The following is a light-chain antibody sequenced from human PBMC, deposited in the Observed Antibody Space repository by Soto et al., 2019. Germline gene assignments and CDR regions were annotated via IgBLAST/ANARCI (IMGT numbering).Light chain of an antibody. CDR1: QSISSW. CDR3: QQYNSYSWT. CDR2: DAS. Sequence: DIQMTQSPSNLSASVGDRVTITCRASQSISSWLAWYQQKPGKVPKLLIYDASSLESGVPSRFSGSGSGTEFTLTISSLQPDDFATYYCQQYNSYSWTFGQGTKV. J-gene: IGKJ1*01. V-gene: IGKV1-5*01.